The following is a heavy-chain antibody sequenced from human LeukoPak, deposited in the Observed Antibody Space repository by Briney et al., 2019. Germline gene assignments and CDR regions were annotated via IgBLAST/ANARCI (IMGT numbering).Heavy chain of an antibody. D-gene: IGHD1-26*01. CDR2: IIPIFGTA. CDR1: GGTFSSYA. CDR3: ARDLEGAQPFDY. Sequence: ASVKVSCKASGGTFSSYAINWVRQAPGQGLEWMGGIIPIFGTANYAQKFQGRVTITADESTSTAYMELSSLRSEDTAVYYCARDLEGAQPFDYWGQGTLVTVSS. V-gene: IGHV1-69*01. J-gene: IGHJ4*02.